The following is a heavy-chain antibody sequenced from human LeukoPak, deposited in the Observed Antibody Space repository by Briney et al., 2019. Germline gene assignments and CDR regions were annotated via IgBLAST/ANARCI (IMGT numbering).Heavy chain of an antibody. CDR1: GGSISSYY. CDR3: ATNYYDSSAIDY. V-gene: IGHV4-4*08. J-gene: IGHJ4*02. D-gene: IGHD3-22*01. CDR2: IYTSGST. Sequence: SETLSLTCIVSGGSISSYYWSWIRQPPGKGLVWIGYIYTSGSTNYNPSLKSRVTISVDTSKNQFSLKLSSVTAADTAVYYCATNYYDSSAIDYWGQGTLVTVSS.